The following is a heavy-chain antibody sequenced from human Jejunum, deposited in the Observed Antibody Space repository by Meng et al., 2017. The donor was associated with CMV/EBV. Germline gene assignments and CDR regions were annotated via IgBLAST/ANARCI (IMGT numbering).Heavy chain of an antibody. J-gene: IGHJ4*02. Sequence: SCRASGYTFTFYYMHWVRQAPGQGLEWMGIINPSRGSTNYAQKFQGRVTLTTDTSTSTVSMELSSLDSDDTAVYYCARGTQGAYLDIWGQGTPVTVSS. CDR2: INPSRGST. CDR1: GYTFTFYY. D-gene: IGHD3-16*01. V-gene: IGHV1-46*01. CDR3: ARGTQGAYLDI.